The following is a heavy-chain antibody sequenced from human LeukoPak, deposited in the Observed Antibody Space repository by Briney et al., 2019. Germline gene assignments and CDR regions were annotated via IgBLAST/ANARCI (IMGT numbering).Heavy chain of an antibody. CDR2: IYSGGST. Sequence: PGGSLRLSCAASGFSVSSDYMTWVRQAPGKGLEWVSVIYSGGSTYYADSVKGRFTISRDNSKNTLYLQMNNVRVEDTAVDFCARYPTALNYWGQGTLVTASS. CDR1: GFSVSSDY. D-gene: IGHD5-18*01. V-gene: IGHV3-53*01. CDR3: ARYPTALNY. J-gene: IGHJ4*02.